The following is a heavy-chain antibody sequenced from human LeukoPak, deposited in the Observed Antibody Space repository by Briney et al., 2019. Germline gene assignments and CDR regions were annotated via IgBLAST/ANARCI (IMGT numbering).Heavy chain of an antibody. V-gene: IGHV4-59*01. Sequence: SETLSLTCTVSGGSISSYYWSWIRQPPGKGLEWIGYIYYSGSTNYNPSLKSRVTISVDTSKEQFSVKLSSVTAAYTAVYYCARDRSGYYYYWGQGTLVTVSS. CDR3: ARDRSGYYYY. CDR2: IYYSGST. D-gene: IGHD3-22*01. CDR1: GGSISSYY. J-gene: IGHJ4*02.